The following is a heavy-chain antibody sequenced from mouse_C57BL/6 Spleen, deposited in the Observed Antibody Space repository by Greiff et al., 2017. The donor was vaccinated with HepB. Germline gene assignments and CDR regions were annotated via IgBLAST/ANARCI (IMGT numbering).Heavy chain of an antibody. D-gene: IGHD1-2*01. CDR3: ARSDHITTGHSYYFDD. Sequence: QVQLQQPGAELVKPGASVKLSCKASGYTFTSYWMHWVKQRPGQGLEWIGMIHPNSGSTNYNEKFKSKATLTVDKSSSTAYMQLSSLTSEDSAVYYCARSDHITTGHSYYFDDWGQGTTLTVSS. J-gene: IGHJ2*01. CDR2: IHPNSGST. V-gene: IGHV1-64*01. CDR1: GYTFTSYW.